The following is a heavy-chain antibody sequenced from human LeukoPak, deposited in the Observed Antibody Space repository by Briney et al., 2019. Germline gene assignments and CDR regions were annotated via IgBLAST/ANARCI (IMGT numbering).Heavy chain of an antibody. CDR2: IYDSGST. CDR3: ARGHLRGSSGEDYYYYYGMDV. CDR1: GGSIRSSYYY. V-gene: IGHV4-39*07. D-gene: IGHD6-19*01. J-gene: IGHJ6*02. Sequence: SETLSLTCTVSGGSIRSSYYYWGWIRQPPGKGLEWIGSIYDSGSTYYNPSLKSRVTISVDTSKNQFSLKLSSVTAADTAVYYCARGHLRGSSGEDYYYYYGMDVWGQGITVTVSS.